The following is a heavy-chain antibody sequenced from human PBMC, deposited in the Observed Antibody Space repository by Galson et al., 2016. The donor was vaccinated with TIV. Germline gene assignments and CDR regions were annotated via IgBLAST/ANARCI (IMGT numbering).Heavy chain of an antibody. CDR2: TNPSGGST. CDR1: GYTFTSYY. CDR3: ARDGYRFGNYFDFWGQVQRFDP. Sequence: SVKVSCKASGYTFTSYYMHWVRQAPGQGLEWMGITNPSGGSTTYAQKFQGRVTMTRDMSTTTVHMELSSLRSEDTAVYYCARDGYRFGNYFDFWGQVQRFDPWGQGTLVTVSS. J-gene: IGHJ5*02. V-gene: IGHV1-46*01. D-gene: IGHD2/OR15-2a*01.